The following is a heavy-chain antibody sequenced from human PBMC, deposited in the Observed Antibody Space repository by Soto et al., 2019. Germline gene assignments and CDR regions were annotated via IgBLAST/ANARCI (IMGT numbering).Heavy chain of an antibody. V-gene: IGHV1-8*01. D-gene: IGHD3-10*01. CDR3: AIPPPMVGYYSSGMDF. CDR2: MNPNSGNT. J-gene: IGHJ6*02. CDR1: GYTFTSYD. Sequence: RASVKVSCKASGYTFTSYDINWVRQATGQGLEGMGWMNPNSGNTGYAQKFQGRVTMTRNTSISTAYMELSSLRSEDTAVYDCAIPPPMVGYYSSGMDFWGQGTTVTVSS.